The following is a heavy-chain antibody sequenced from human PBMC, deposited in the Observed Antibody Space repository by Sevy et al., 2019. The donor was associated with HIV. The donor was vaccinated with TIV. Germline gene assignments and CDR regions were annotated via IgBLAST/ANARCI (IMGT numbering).Heavy chain of an antibody. CDR3: AKRDYSDFDSPPIFDF. CDR1: GFTFTSYT. CDR2: ISVSGGRT. Sequence: GGSLRLSCAASGFTFTSYTMSWVRQAPGKGLEWVSDISVSGGRTYYSDSVKDRFTISRDNSKNTLYLQMGSLRAEDTAVYYCAKRDYSDFDSPPIFDFWGRGTLVTVSS. J-gene: IGHJ4*02. V-gene: IGHV3-23*01. D-gene: IGHD3-9*01.